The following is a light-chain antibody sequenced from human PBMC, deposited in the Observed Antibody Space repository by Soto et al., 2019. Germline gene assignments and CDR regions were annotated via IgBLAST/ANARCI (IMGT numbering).Light chain of an antibody. CDR2: GAS. J-gene: IGKJ5*01. CDR3: QQYGSSPIT. Sequence: EIVLTQSPATLSLSPGERATLSCRASQSLSSNFLAWYQQKPGQPPRLLIYGASSRATGIPDRFSGSGSGTDFTLTISRLEPEDFAVYYCQQYGSSPITFGQGTRLEIK. V-gene: IGKV3-20*01. CDR1: QSLSSNF.